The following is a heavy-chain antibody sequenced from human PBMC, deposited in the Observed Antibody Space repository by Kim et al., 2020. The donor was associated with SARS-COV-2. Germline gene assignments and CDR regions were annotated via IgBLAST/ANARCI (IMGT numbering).Heavy chain of an antibody. V-gene: IGHV1-2*02. CDR1: GYTFTGYY. CDR3: ARVRHLGDWLDA. CDR2: INTNSGGT. D-gene: IGHD1-1*01. J-gene: IGHJ5*02. Sequence: ASVKVSCKASGYTFTGYYMHWVRQAPGQGLEWMGWINTNSGGTNYAQKFQGRVTITRDTSISTAYMELSSLRSDDTAVYYCARVRHLGDWLDAWGQGTLVTDSS.